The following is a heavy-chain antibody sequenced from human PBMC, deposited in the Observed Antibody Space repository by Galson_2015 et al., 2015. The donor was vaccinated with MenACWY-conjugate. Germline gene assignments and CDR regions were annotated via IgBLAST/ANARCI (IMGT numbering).Heavy chain of an antibody. CDR3: TTHKCDVWGGLLFYFYMDV. CDR1: GFTFSNAY. D-gene: IGHD3-3*01. CDR2: IKSKSDGGKI. Sequence: SLRLSCAASGFTFSNAYMSWVRQAPGKGLEWVGRIKSKSDGGKIDYAAPVKGRFTISRDDSRNTLYLQMNSLKTEDTAVYYCTTHKCDVWGGLLFYFYMDVWGKGTTVTVSS. V-gene: IGHV3-15*01. J-gene: IGHJ6*03.